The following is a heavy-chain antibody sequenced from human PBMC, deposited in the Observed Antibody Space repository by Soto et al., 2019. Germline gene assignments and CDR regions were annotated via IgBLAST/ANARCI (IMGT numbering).Heavy chain of an antibody. V-gene: IGHV1-69*06. Sequence: QVQLVQSGAEVKKPGSSVKVSCKASGGTFSSYAISWVRQAPGQGLEWMGGIIPIFGTANYAQKFQGRVTITADKSTSTAYMELSSLRSEDTAVYYCARGAGIAAAKNPYYYYYGMDVWGQGTTVTVSS. CDR3: ARGAGIAAAKNPYYYYYGMDV. CDR1: GGTFSSYA. J-gene: IGHJ6*02. D-gene: IGHD6-13*01. CDR2: IIPIFGTA.